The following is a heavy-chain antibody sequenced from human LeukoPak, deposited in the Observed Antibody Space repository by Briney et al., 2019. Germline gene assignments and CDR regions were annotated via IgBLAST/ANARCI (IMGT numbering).Heavy chain of an antibody. V-gene: IGHV3-21*01. CDR1: GFTFSSYS. J-gene: IGHJ6*03. Sequence: GGSLRLPCAASGFTFSSYSMNWVRQAPGKGLEWVSSISSSSSYIYYADSVKVRFTISRDNAKNSLYLQMNSLRAEDTAVYYCARAPKITMVRGGNYYYYMDVWGKGTTVTVSS. CDR3: ARAPKITMVRGGNYYYYMDV. D-gene: IGHD3-10*01. CDR2: ISSSSSYI.